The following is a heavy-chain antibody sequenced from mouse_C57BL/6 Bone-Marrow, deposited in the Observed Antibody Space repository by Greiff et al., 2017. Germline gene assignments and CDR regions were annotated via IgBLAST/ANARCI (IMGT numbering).Heavy chain of an antibody. J-gene: IGHJ4*01. Sequence: EVNVVESGGGLVQPGGSLSLSCAASGFTFTDYYMSWVRQPPGKALEWLGFIRNKANGYTTEYSASVKGRFTISRGNSQSILYLQLNALRAEDSATYYCARYIYYGNYEAMDYWGQGTSVTVSA. CDR1: GFTFTDYY. V-gene: IGHV7-3*01. D-gene: IGHD2-1*01. CDR2: IRNKANGYTT. CDR3: ARYIYYGNYEAMDY.